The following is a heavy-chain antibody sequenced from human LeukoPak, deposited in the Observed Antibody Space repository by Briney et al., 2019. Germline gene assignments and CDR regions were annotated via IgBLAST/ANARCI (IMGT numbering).Heavy chain of an antibody. V-gene: IGHV3-23*01. J-gene: IGHJ4*02. CDR3: AKSYNGYESKPDY. CDR2: ISNSGGRT. CDR1: GFTFSSYA. Sequence: GGSLRLSCAASGFTFSSYAMSWVRQAPGKGLEWVSSISNSGGRTFYTDSVKGRFTISSDNSKITLYLQMNSLRAEDTAVYYCAKSYNGYESKPDYWGQGTLVTVSS. D-gene: IGHD5-12*01.